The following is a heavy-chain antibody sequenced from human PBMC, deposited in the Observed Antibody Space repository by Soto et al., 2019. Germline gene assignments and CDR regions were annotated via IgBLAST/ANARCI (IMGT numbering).Heavy chain of an antibody. V-gene: IGHV4-4*02. CDR3: ARHYYGYFDY. CDR1: GGSISSSNW. Sequence: SETLSLTCAVSGGSISSSNWWSWVRQPPGKGLEWIGKIYHSGSTNYNPSLKSRVTISVDTSKNQFSLKLSSVTAADTAVYYCARHYYGYFDYWGQGTLVTVSS. J-gene: IGHJ4*02. D-gene: IGHD3-10*01. CDR2: IYHSGST.